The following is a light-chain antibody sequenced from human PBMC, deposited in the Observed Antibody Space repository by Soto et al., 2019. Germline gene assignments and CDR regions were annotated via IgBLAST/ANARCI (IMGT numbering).Light chain of an antibody. J-gene: IGKJ1*01. CDR2: GTS. CDR1: QSVSSN. V-gene: IGKV3-15*01. Sequence: EIVMTQSPATLSVSPGERATLSCRASQSVSSNLAWYQQKPGQAPRLLLYGTSTRATGIPARFSGSRSGTEFTLTISSLQSEDFAVYYCQHYNKWPRTFGQGTKVEIK. CDR3: QHYNKWPRT.